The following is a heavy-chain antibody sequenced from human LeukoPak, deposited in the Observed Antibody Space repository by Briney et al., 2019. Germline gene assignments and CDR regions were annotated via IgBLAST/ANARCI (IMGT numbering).Heavy chain of an antibody. V-gene: IGHV4-34*01. CDR1: GGSFSGYY. CDR3: ARGKYSSSHGFDY. CDR2: INHSGST. J-gene: IGHJ4*02. Sequence: SETPSLTCAVYGGSFSGYYWSWIRQPPGKGLEWIGEINHSGSTNYNPSLKSRVTISVDTSKNQFSLKLSSVTAADTAVYYCARGKYSSSHGFDYWGQGTLVTVSS. D-gene: IGHD6-6*01.